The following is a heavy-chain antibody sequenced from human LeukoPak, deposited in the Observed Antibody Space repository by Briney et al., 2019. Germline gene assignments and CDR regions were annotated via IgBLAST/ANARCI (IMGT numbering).Heavy chain of an antibody. D-gene: IGHD4-23*01. J-gene: IGHJ5*02. CDR2: MNPNSGNT. V-gene: IGHV1-8*03. CDR3: ARVPTKISTVVTRWFDP. CDR1: GYTFTRND. Sequence: ASVKVSCKASGYTFTRNDINWVRQATGQGLDWMGWMNPNSGNTGYAQKFQGRVNITRNTSISTAYMELSSLRSEDTAVYYCARVPTKISTVVTRWFDPWGQGTLVTVSS.